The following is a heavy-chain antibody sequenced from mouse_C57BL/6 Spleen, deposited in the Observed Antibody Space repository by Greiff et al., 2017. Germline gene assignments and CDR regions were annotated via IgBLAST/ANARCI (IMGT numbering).Heavy chain of an antibody. CDR3: ARSSGTRWYFDV. J-gene: IGHJ1*03. CDR1: GYTFTSYW. Sequence: QVQLQQPGAELVRPGSSVKLSCKASGYTFTSYWMHWVKQRPIQGLEWIGNIDPSDSETHYNQQFKDKATLTVDKSSSTAYMQLSSLTSEDSAVYYCARSSGTRWYFDVWGTGTTVTVSS. D-gene: IGHD4-1*01. CDR2: IDPSDSET. V-gene: IGHV1-52*01.